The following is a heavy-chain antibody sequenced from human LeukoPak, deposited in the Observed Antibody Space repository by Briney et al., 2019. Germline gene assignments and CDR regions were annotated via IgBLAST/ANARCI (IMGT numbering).Heavy chain of an antibody. CDR2: IDWDDDK. CDR1: GFSLSTSGMC. J-gene: IGHJ6*03. D-gene: IGHD2-21*02. Sequence: SGPALVKPTQTLTLTCTFSGFSLSTSGMCVSWIRQPPGKALEWLARIDWDDDKYYSTSLKTRLTISKDTSKNQVVLTMTNMDPVDTATYYCARIQVVTAPYYYYYYVDVWGRGTTVTVSS. CDR3: ARIQVVTAPYYYYYYVDV. V-gene: IGHV2-70*11.